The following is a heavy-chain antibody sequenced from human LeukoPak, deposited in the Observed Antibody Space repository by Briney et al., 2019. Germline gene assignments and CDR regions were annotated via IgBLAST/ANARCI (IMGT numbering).Heavy chain of an antibody. CDR1: GYTFTSYY. D-gene: IGHD5-18*01. CDR2: INPSGGST. CDR3: ARDQGGGYSYGDITFDY. Sequence: ASVKVSCKASGYTFTSYYMHWVRQAPGQGLEWMGIINPSGGSTSYAQKFQGRVTMTRDMSTSTVYMELSSLRSEDTAVYYCARDQGGGYSYGDITFDYWGQGTLVTVSS. J-gene: IGHJ4*02. V-gene: IGHV1-46*01.